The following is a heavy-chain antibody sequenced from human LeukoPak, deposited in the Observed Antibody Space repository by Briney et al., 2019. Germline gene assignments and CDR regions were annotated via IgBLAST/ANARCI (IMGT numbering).Heavy chain of an antibody. V-gene: IGHV4-59*12. D-gene: IGHD6-19*01. CDR1: GGSISSYY. Sequence: SETLSLTCTVSGGSISSYYWSWIRQPPGKGLEWIGYIYYSGSTNYNPSLKSRVTISVDTSKNQFSLLLNSVTPEDTAVYYCARGWLGSGLDYWGQGTLVTVSS. J-gene: IGHJ4*02. CDR3: ARGWLGSGLDY. CDR2: IYYSGST.